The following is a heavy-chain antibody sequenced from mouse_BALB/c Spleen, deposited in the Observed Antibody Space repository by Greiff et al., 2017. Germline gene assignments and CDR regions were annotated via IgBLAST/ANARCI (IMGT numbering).Heavy chain of an antibody. Sequence: EVNLVESGGGLVQPGGSRKLSCAASGFTFSDYGMAWVRQAPGKGPEWVAFISNLAYSIYYADTVTGRFTISRENAKNTLYLEMSSLRSEDTAMYYCARERGKAMDYWGQGTSVTVSS. J-gene: IGHJ4*01. CDR3: ARERGKAMDY. CDR2: ISNLAYSI. CDR1: GFTFSDYG. V-gene: IGHV5-15*02. D-gene: IGHD1-1*02.